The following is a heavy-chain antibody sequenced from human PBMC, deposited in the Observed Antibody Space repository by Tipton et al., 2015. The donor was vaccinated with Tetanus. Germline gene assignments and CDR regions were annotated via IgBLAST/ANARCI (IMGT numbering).Heavy chain of an antibody. CDR2: ISYDGRNK. V-gene: IGHV3-30*04. CDR1: GFTFSTYP. D-gene: IGHD3-10*01. Sequence: SLRLSCAASGFTFSTYPMHWVRQAPGKGLEWVAVISYDGRNKYYTDSVKGRFTISRANSKNTLYLQMDSLRPEDTGVYYCAREKLTMVGGVTITGFHFDLWGQGTLVTVSS. J-gene: IGHJ4*02. CDR3: AREKLTMVGGVTITGFHFDL.